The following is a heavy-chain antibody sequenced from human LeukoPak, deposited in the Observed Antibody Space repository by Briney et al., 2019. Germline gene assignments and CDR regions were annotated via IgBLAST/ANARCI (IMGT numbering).Heavy chain of an antibody. Sequence: SETLSLTCTVSGGSISSGSYYWSWIRQPAGKGLEWIGRIYTSGSTNYNPSLKSRVTISVDTSKNQFSLKLSAVTAADTAVYYCARAKGYCSGGSCYSDAFDIWGQGTMVTVSS. CDR2: IYTSGST. D-gene: IGHD2-15*01. CDR3: ARAKGYCSGGSCYSDAFDI. V-gene: IGHV4-61*02. J-gene: IGHJ3*02. CDR1: GGSISSGSYY.